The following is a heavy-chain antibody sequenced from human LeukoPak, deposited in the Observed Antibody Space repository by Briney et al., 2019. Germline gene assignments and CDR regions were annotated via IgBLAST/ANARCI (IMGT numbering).Heavy chain of an antibody. Sequence: GALRLACSASGLTLDDYGIGSVRQAPGKGLEWVYAINWYGGLTADAHSEKGRFTVSRDNPSHPLSLQMNSLRAEDTSLYYCARDDGMYGWGQVTTVTVAS. J-gene: IGHJ6*02. CDR1: GLTLDDYG. CDR3: ARDDGMYG. V-gene: IGHV3-20*04. CDR2: INWYGGLT.